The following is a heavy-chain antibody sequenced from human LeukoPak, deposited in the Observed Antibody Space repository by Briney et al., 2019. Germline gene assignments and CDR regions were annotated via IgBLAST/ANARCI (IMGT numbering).Heavy chain of an antibody. V-gene: IGHV3-33*01. J-gene: IGHJ4*02. CDR1: GFTFSSYG. Sequence: GGSLRLSCAASGFTFSSYGMHWVRQAPGKGLEWVAVIWNDGSNKYYADSVKGRFTISRDNSKNTLYLQMNSLRAEGTAVYYCARGYCSSTSCLFDYWGQGTLVTVSS. D-gene: IGHD2-2*01. CDR2: IWNDGSNK. CDR3: ARGYCSSTSCLFDY.